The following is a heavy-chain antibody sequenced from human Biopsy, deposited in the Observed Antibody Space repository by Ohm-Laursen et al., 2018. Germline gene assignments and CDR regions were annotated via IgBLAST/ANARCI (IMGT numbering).Heavy chain of an antibody. CDR1: GFNFSDYA. CDR2: LTWNSGTI. J-gene: IGHJ4*02. Sequence: SLRLSCTASGFNFSDYAMHWIRQGPGKGLEWVVGLTWNSGTIAYAGSVRGRFTISRDNAKNSLYLQMNNLTSEDTALYYCVRSLRNYDFLDSWGQGTLVSVSS. D-gene: IGHD3-16*01. CDR3: VRSLRNYDFLDS. V-gene: IGHV3-9*01.